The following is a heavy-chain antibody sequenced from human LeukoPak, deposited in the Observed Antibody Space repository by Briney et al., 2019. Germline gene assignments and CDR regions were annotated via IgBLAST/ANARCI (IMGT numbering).Heavy chain of an antibody. Sequence: PWASVKDSCKASGYTFTSYGISWVRQAPGQGLEWMGWISAYNGHTNYAQKFQGRVSMTTDTSTDTVDMELRSLKSDDTAVYYCARGWGGSGSSDYFDYWGQGTLVTVSS. CDR3: ARGWGGSGSSDYFDY. CDR2: ISAYNGHT. V-gene: IGHV1-18*01. CDR1: GYTFTSYG. D-gene: IGHD3-10*01. J-gene: IGHJ4*02.